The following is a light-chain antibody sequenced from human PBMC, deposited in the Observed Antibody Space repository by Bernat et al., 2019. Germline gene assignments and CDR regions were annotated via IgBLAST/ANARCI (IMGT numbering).Light chain of an antibody. V-gene: IGKV1-33*01. CDR1: QDISNY. CDR2: DAS. Sequence: DIQMTQSPSSLSASVGDRVTITCQASQDISNYLHWYQQEPGKAPKLLIYDASNLETGVPSRFSGSGSGTDFTFTISSLQPEDIATYYCQQYDNLALTFGGGTKVEIK. J-gene: IGKJ4*01. CDR3: QQYDNLALT.